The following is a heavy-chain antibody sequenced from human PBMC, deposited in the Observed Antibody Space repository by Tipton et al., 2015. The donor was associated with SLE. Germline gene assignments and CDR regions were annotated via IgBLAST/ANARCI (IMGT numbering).Heavy chain of an antibody. CDR2: IYSIGRT. CDR1: GGSISRGNYY. CDR3: ARDLNGYNRGWYYYMDV. Sequence: TLSLTCTVSGGSISRGNYYWSWIHQYPGKGLEWIGHIYSIGRTHYNPSLKSRIIISQDTSKNQFSLKLSSVTAADTAVYYCARDLNGYNRGWYYYMDVWGKGTTVTVSS. J-gene: IGHJ6*03. D-gene: IGHD5-24*01. V-gene: IGHV4-31*03.